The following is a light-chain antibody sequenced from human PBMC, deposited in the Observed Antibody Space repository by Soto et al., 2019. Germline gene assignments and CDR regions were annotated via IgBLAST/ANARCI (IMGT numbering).Light chain of an antibody. Sequence: EIVLTQSPATLSLSPGERATLSCRASQSVSSYLAWYQQKPGQAPRLLIYDASNRATGIPARFSGTGSGTDVTLTISNLEPEDFAVYYCQQRANWLPLTFGGGTKVEIK. CDR2: DAS. CDR3: QQRANWLPLT. V-gene: IGKV3-11*01. CDR1: QSVSSY. J-gene: IGKJ4*01.